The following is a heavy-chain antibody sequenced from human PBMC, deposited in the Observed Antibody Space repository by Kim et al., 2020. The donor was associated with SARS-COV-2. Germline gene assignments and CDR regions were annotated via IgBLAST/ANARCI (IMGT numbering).Heavy chain of an antibody. CDR3: AAPGGGWYRYYYGMDV. Sequence: SVKVSCKASGFTFTSSAMQWVRQARGQRLEWIGWIVVGSGNTNYAQKFQERVTITRDMSTSTAYMELSSLRSEDTTVYYCAAPGGGWYRYYYGMDVWGQGTTVTVSS. D-gene: IGHD6-19*01. J-gene: IGHJ6*02. CDR1: GFTFTSSA. V-gene: IGHV1-58*02. CDR2: IVVGSGNT.